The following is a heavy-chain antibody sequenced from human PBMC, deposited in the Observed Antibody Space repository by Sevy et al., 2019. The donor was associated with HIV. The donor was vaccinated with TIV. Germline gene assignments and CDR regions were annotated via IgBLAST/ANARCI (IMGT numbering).Heavy chain of an antibody. Sequence: ASVKVSCKASGYTFTDYYMHWVRQAPGQGPEWMGRINPNSGDTNFVQKFQGRVTMTRDTSISTAYMELSRLTSDDTAVYYCARDPVAPNPAGMDVWGQGTTVTVSS. V-gene: IGHV1-2*06. J-gene: IGHJ6*02. D-gene: IGHD5-12*01. CDR1: GYTFTDYY. CDR3: ARDPVAPNPAGMDV. CDR2: INPNSGDT.